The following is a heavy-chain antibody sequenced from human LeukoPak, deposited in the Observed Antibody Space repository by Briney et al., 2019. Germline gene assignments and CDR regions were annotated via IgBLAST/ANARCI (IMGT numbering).Heavy chain of an antibody. CDR1: GASMSSNY. Sequence: SETLSLTCNVSGASMSSNYWSWIRQPAGKGLEWIGRIYSSGSTSYNPSLKSRVTMSVDTSKNQVSLKLSSATAADTAMYHCARIYQSSGISSGYFDYWGQGTLVTVSS. CDR3: ARIYQSSGISSGYFDY. V-gene: IGHV4-4*07. J-gene: IGHJ4*02. D-gene: IGHD6-19*01. CDR2: IYSSGST.